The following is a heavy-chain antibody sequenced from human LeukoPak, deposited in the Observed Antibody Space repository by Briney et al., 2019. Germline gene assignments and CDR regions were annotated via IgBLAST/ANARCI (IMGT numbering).Heavy chain of an antibody. J-gene: IGHJ6*02. D-gene: IGHD2-21*01. Sequence: ASVKVSCKAFGYTFTSYDINWVRQATGQGLEWMGWMNPDSGETGYAQKFQGRVTMTRNSSTRTAYMELSSLTSEDTAVYYCARRGVVVNYYFYGLDVWGQGATVTVSS. V-gene: IGHV1-8*01. CDR2: MNPDSGET. CDR3: ARRGVVVNYYFYGLDV. CDR1: GYTFTSYD.